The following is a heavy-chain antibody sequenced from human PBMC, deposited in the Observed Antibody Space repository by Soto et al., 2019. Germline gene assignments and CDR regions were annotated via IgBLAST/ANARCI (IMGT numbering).Heavy chain of an antibody. Sequence: PGGSLRLSCAASGFTFSNAWMSWVRQAPGKGLEWVGRIKSKTDGGTTDYAAPVKGRFTISRDDSQNTLYLQMNSLKTEDTAVYYCTTGYYYDGNGMDVWGQGTTVTVSS. CDR2: IKSKTDGGTT. D-gene: IGHD3-22*01. J-gene: IGHJ6*02. CDR1: GFTFSNAW. V-gene: IGHV3-15*01. CDR3: TTGYYYDGNGMDV.